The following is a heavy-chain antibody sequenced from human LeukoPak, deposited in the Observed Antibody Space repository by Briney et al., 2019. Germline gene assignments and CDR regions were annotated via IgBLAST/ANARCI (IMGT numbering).Heavy chain of an antibody. D-gene: IGHD3-3*01. CDR1: GFAFSNFA. Sequence: RAGGSLRLSCAASGFAFSNFAMSSVRQAPGKWLEWVSAMSGSGYYTYYVESVKGRFTISRDKSKNTLYLHMNSLRADDTAVYYCAKMEGQRLYDYCMDVWGRGTTVTVSS. J-gene: IGHJ6*03. CDR3: AKMEGQRLYDYCMDV. V-gene: IGHV3-23*01. CDR2: MSGSGYYT.